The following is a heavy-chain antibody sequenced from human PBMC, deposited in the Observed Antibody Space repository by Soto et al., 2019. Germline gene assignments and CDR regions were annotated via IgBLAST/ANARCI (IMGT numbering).Heavy chain of an antibody. CDR3: ERVERGPARTVVDAFDI. CDR2: MSHSGGT. D-gene: IGHD2-15*01. Sequence: QVQLQQWGAGLLKPSETLSLTCAVYGGSVNSGNYYWSWIRQPPGKGLEWIGEMSHSGGTHFNPSLNNRGTISVDRSKNQFSLQMSSVTATDTALYYCERVERGPARTVVDAFDIWGPGTLVTVSS. CDR1: GGSVNSGNYY. V-gene: IGHV4-34*01. J-gene: IGHJ3*02.